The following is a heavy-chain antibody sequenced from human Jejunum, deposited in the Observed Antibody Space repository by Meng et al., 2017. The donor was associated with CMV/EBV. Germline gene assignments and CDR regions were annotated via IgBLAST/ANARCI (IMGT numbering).Heavy chain of an antibody. J-gene: IGHJ4*02. D-gene: IGHD2-15*01. CDR1: GGSTDEYY. V-gene: IGHV4-59*01. Sequence: QVPLWESGPGLVKLSETLYLTCTVSGGSTDEYYWSGIRQPPGKGLEWIGYIFYSGTTNYNPSLKSRVTISIDKSKSQISLNLNSVTAADTAIYYCARASGGPLGRLIYFFDFWGQGTLVTVSS. CDR3: ARASGGPLGRLIYFFDF. CDR2: IFYSGTT.